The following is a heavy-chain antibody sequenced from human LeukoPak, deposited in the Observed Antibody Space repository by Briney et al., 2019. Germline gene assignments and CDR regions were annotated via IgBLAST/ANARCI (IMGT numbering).Heavy chain of an antibody. Sequence: GRSLRLSCAASGFTFSSYGMHWVRQAPGKGLEWVAVISYDGSNKYYADSAKGRFTISRDNSKNTLYLQMNSLRAEDTAVYYCAKSRIFAARFAEYYFDYWGQGTLVTVSS. J-gene: IGHJ4*02. CDR2: ISYDGSNK. CDR3: AKSRIFAARFAEYYFDY. V-gene: IGHV3-30*18. CDR1: GFTFSSYG. D-gene: IGHD2/OR15-2a*01.